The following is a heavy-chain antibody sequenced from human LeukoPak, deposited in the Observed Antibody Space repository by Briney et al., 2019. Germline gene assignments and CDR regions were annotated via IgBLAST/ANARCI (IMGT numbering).Heavy chain of an antibody. D-gene: IGHD3-16*01. CDR1: GGSFTIYY. J-gene: IGHJ5*02. CDR3: AREIGDSPTLFDP. CDR2: IYTSGST. V-gene: IGHV4-4*07. Sequence: SETLSLTCTVSGGSFTIYYWSWIRQPAGKGLEWIGRIYTSGSTNYNPSLKSRVTISVDTSKNQFSLKLSSVTAADTAVYYCAREIGDSPTLFDPWGQGTLVTVSS.